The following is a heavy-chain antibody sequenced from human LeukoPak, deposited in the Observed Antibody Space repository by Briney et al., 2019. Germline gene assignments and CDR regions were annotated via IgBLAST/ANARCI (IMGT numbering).Heavy chain of an antibody. CDR2: IRYDGSNK. D-gene: IGHD3-22*01. CDR3: AKDKGMYYDSSGYFDY. V-gene: IGHV3-30*02. CDR1: GFTFSSYW. J-gene: IGHJ4*02. Sequence: PGGSLRLSCAASGFTFSSYWMSWVRQAPGKGLEWVAFIRYDGSNKYYADSVKGRFTISRDNSKNTLYLQMNSLRAEDTAVYYCAKDKGMYYDSSGYFDYWGQGTLVTVSS.